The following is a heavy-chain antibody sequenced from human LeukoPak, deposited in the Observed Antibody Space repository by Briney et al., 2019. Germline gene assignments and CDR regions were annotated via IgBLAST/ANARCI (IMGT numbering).Heavy chain of an antibody. CDR2: MNPNSGNT. J-gene: IGHJ3*02. Sequence: ASVKVSCKASGYTFTSYDINWVRQATGQGLEWMGWMNPNSGNTGYAQKCQGRVTMTRNTSISTAYKELSSLRSEDTAVYYCARLGYCSGGSCLAFDIWGQGTMVTVSS. CDR3: ARLGYCSGGSCLAFDI. D-gene: IGHD2-15*01. V-gene: IGHV1-8*01. CDR1: GYTFTSYD.